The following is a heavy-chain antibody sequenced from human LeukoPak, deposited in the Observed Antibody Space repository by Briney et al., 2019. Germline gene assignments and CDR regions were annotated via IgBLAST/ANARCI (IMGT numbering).Heavy chain of an antibody. CDR3: ARRTIFGVANQETFDY. D-gene: IGHD3-3*01. Sequence: SVKVSCKASGGTFSSYAISWVRQAPGQGLEWMGGIIPIFGTANYAQKFQGRVTITADESTSTAYMELRSLRSEDTAVYYCARRTIFGVANQETFDYWGQGTLVTVSS. CDR2: IIPIFGTA. V-gene: IGHV1-69*01. J-gene: IGHJ4*02. CDR1: GGTFSSYA.